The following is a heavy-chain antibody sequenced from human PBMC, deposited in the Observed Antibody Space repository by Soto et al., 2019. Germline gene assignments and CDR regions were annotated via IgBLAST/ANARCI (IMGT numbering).Heavy chain of an antibody. CDR2: ISAYNANT. V-gene: IGHV1-18*04. D-gene: IGHD3-3*01. CDR1: GYPFFKYG. CDR3: ARVVDLPAAVTWGKLRKIQNYYFES. J-gene: IGHJ4*02. Sequence: ASVKVSCKASGYPFFKYGITWVRQAPGQGLEWLGWISAYNANTNYARELQGRVTMTTDTSKSTAYKELRSLTSDDTAVDFCARVVDLPAAVTWGKLRKIQNYYFESSGEGTLVTVSS.